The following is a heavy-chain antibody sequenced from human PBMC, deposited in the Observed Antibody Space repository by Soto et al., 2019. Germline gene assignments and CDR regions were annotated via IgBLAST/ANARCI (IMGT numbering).Heavy chain of an antibody. CDR1: GYSISKGYF. D-gene: IGHD3-22*01. J-gene: IGHJ4*02. Sequence: PSETLSLTCRVSGYSISKGYFWGWIRQPPGKGLEWIDSWYRSGVTYYNPSLNGRVTMSVDTSKNQFSLQLSSVTAADMAVYCCARIAYFDSTGYYYYFDYWGQGALVTVSS. V-gene: IGHV4-38-2*01. CDR2: WYRSGVT. CDR3: ARIAYFDSTGYYYYFDY.